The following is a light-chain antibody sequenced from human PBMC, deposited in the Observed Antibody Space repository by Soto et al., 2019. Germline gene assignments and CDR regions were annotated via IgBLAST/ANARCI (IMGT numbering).Light chain of an antibody. CDR1: QSVSHY. V-gene: IGKV3-11*01. CDR3: QQSSNWPPYT. J-gene: IGKJ2*01. CDR2: DTS. Sequence: EIVLTQSPATLSLSPGESATLSCRANQSVSHYLAWYQQKPGQAPRLLIYDTSNRAAGIPARFSVRASGTDFTLTISSLEPEDFAVYYCQQSSNWPPYTFGQGTKLEIK.